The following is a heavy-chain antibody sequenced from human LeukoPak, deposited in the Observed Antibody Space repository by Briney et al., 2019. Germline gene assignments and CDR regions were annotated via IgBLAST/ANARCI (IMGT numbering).Heavy chain of an antibody. D-gene: IGHD6-13*01. CDR3: ARMLRGSSWPGTPDYYYGMDV. V-gene: IGHV4-59*02. J-gene: IGHJ6*02. Sequence: PSETLCLTCSVSGDPVNSYYWSWIRQPPGKGLEWIGYIYYSGSTNYNPSLKSRVTISVDTSKKQFSMKLTSVTAADTAVYYCARMLRGSSWPGTPDYYYGMDVWGQGTTVTVSS. CDR2: IYYSGST. CDR1: GDPVNSYY.